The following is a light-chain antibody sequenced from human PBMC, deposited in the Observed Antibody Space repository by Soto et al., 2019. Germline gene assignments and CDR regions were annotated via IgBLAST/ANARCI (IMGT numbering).Light chain of an antibody. Sequence: QSVLTQSPSAAASLGASVKLTCTLSSGHTNNAIAWHQQQPEKGPRYLMKLKSDGSHSKGDGIPDRFSGSSSGAERYLTISSLQSEDEADYYCQTWGTGIRVFGGGTQLTVL. V-gene: IGLV4-69*01. CDR1: SGHTNNA. J-gene: IGLJ3*02. CDR3: QTWGTGIRV. CDR2: LKSDGSH.